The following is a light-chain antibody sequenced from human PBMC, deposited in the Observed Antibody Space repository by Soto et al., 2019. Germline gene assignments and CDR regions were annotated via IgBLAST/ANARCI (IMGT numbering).Light chain of an antibody. V-gene: IGKV3-15*01. CDR1: QSVSSN. CDR2: GAS. J-gene: IGKJ1*01. CDR3: QQYINWPWT. Sequence: EIVMTQSPATLSVSPGERATLSCRASQSVSSNLAWYQQKPGQAPRLLIYGASTRATGIPARFSGSGSGTEFTLTISSLQSEDFAVYCCQQYINWPWTFGQGTKVESK.